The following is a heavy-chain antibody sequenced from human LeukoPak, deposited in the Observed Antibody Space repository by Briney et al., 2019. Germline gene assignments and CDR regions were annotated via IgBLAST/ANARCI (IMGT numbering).Heavy chain of an antibody. CDR1: GGSISSYY. CDR3: ARVTGYTIEDYFDY. D-gene: IGHD3-9*01. V-gene: IGHV4-59*01. J-gene: IGHJ4*02. CDR2: IYYSGST. Sequence: SETLSLTCTVSGGSISSYYWSWIRQPPGKGLEWIGYIYYSGSTNYNPSLKSRVTMSVKTSKNQFSLKLRSVTAADTAVYYCARVTGYTIEDYFDYWGQGTLVTVSS.